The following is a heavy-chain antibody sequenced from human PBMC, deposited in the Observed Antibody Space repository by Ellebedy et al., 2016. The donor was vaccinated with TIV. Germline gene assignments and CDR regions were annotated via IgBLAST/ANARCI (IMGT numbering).Heavy chain of an antibody. CDR3: AKLPVAYNWNYADDY. J-gene: IGHJ4*02. Sequence: GESLKISCAASGISLRSYAMSWVRQAPGKGLEWVSTIGGTGGTTYYRGSVKGRFTVSRDTSRNTLYLQMSSLRAEDTAVYYCAKLPVAYNWNYADDYWGQGTLVSVSS. CDR1: GISLRSYA. D-gene: IGHD1-7*01. CDR2: IGGTGGTT. V-gene: IGHV3-23*01.